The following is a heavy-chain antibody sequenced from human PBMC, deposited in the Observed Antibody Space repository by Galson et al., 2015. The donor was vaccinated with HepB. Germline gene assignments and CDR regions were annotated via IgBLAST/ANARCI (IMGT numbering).Heavy chain of an antibody. CDR3: ARDKWQQLVHYYYGMDV. V-gene: IGHV3-30*09. CDR1: GFTFSSYA. J-gene: IGHJ6*02. CDR2: ISYDGSNK. Sequence: SLRLSCAASGFTFSSYAMHWVRQAPGKGLEWVAVISYDGSNKYYADSVKGRFAISRDNAKNSLYLQMNSLRAEDAAVYYCARDKWQQLVHYYYGMDVWGQGTTVTVSS. D-gene: IGHD6-13*01.